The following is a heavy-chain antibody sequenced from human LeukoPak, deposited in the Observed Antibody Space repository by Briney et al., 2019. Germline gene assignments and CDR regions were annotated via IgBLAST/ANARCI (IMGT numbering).Heavy chain of an antibody. Sequence: ASVKASCKASGYSFTSNYIHWVRQAPGQGLEWMGMIYPRDGSTSYAQKFQGRVTVTRDTSTSTVHMELSGLRSEDTAVYYCARDQEAFDYWGQGTLVTVSS. CDR3: ARDQEAFDY. J-gene: IGHJ4*02. CDR2: IYPRDGST. V-gene: IGHV1-46*01. CDR1: GYSFTSNY.